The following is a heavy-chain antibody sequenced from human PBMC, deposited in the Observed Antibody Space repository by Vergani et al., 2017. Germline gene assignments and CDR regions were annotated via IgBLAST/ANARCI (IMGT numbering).Heavy chain of an antibody. J-gene: IGHJ6*02. D-gene: IGHD2-15*01. CDR3: ARGKDCGGSSCNGSQYYGLDL. CDR1: GFTFSSYW. CDR2: INTDGSWT. Sequence: EVQLVESGGGLVQPGGSLRLSCAASGFTFSSYWMHWVRHTPEKGLVWVSRINTDGSWTTYADSVKGRFTISRDNAKNTLYLQMNSLRVEETAVYYCARGKDCGGSSCNGSQYYGLDLWGQGTTVTVSS. V-gene: IGHV3-74*01.